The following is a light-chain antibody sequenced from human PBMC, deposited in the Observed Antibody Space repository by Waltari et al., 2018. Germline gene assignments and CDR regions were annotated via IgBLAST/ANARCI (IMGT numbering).Light chain of an antibody. CDR1: QGVNYF. CDR3: QQRTNRPLT. V-gene: IGKV3-11*01. Sequence: EIVLTQSPPTLPLSPGERAPLPCRARQGVNYFLAWFQQKPGQAPRLLIYDASNRATGIPARFSGSGSGTDFTLTISSLEPGDFAVYYCQQRTNRPLTFGGGTKVEIK. J-gene: IGKJ4*01. CDR2: DAS.